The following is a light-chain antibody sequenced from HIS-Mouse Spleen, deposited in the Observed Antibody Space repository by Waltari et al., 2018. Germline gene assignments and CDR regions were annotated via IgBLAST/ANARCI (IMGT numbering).Light chain of an antibody. J-gene: IGKJ2*01. CDR2: AAS. CDR1: QSISSY. V-gene: IGKV1-39*01. CDR3: QQSYSTPNT. Sequence: DIQMTQSPSSLSASVGDRVTITCRASQSISSYLNWYQQKPGKAPKLLIYAASSLQSGGPSRFSGSGSWTDFTLTISSLQPEDFATYYCQQSYSTPNTFGQGTKLEIK.